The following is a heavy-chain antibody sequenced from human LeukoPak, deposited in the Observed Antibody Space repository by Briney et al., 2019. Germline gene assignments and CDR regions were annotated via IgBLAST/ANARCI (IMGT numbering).Heavy chain of an antibody. Sequence: GGSLRLSCAASGFTFSSYAMHWVRQAPGKGLEWVAVISYGGSNKYYADSVKGRFTISRDNSKNTLYLQMNSLRAEDTAVYYCAREYYYDSSGPFDYWGQGTLVTVSS. CDR3: AREYYYDSSGPFDY. J-gene: IGHJ4*02. V-gene: IGHV3-30-3*01. D-gene: IGHD3-22*01. CDR1: GFTFSSYA. CDR2: ISYGGSNK.